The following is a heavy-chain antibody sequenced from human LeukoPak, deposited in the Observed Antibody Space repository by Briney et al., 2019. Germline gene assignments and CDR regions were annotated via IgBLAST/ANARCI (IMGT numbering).Heavy chain of an antibody. J-gene: IGHJ4*02. V-gene: IGHV3-23*01. CDR1: GFAFGSEA. CDR3: ALNPDYYGSGSFDY. Sequence: PGGSLRLSCAVSGFAFGSEAMSWVRQSPARGLEWVASISPGGGTTYYADYVKGRFTISRDNSKNSLFVQMNSLRAEDTAVYYCALNPDYYGSGSFDYWGQGTLVTVSS. D-gene: IGHD3-10*01. CDR2: ISPGGGTT.